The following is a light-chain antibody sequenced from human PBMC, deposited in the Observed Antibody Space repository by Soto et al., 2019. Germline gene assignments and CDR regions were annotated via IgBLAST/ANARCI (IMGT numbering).Light chain of an antibody. V-gene: IGKV1-5*01. CDR1: QSISSW. Sequence: DIQMTQSPSTLSASVGDRVTITCRASQSISSWLAWYQQKPGKAPKLLIYDASSLESGVPSRFLGRGSGTEFTLNISSLQPDDFATYYCQQYNSYSELTFGGGTKVEIK. CDR2: DAS. J-gene: IGKJ4*01. CDR3: QQYNSYSELT.